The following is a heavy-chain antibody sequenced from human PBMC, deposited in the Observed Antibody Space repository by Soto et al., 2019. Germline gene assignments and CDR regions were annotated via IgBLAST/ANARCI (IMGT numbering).Heavy chain of an antibody. V-gene: IGHV4-61*08. J-gene: IGHJ6*02. CDR3: ARVYYYDSGRRYYYGMDV. CDR1: GYSVSSGAYY. D-gene: IGHD3-10*01. Sequence: SETLSLTCSVSGYSVSSGAYYWSWIRQPPGKGLEWIGYVYYSGSTSYNPSLETGVTISVDTSKNQFSLKLSSVTAADTAVYYCARVYYYDSGRRYYYGMDVWGQGTTVTVSS. CDR2: VYYSGST.